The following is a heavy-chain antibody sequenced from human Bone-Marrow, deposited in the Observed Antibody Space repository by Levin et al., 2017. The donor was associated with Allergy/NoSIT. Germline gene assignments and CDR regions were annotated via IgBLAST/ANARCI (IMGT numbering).Heavy chain of an antibody. V-gene: IGHV3-66*01. CDR2: IHSDGST. J-gene: IGHJ6*02. CDR1: TITVSSNY. D-gene: IGHD5-18*01. CDR3: ARDLRGYKNYGMDV. Sequence: SGGSLRLSCAASTITVSSNYMSWVRQAPGKGLEWVSVIHSDGSTYYADSVKGRFTISRDNSKNTLYLQMNSLRAEDTAVYYCARDLRGYKNYGMDVWGPGTTVTVSS.